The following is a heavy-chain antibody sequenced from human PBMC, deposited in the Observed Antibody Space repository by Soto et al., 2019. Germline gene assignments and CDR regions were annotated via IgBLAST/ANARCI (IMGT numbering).Heavy chain of an antibody. CDR1: GFTFDDYA. Sequence: GGSLRLSCAASGFTFDDYAMHWVRQAPGKGLEWVSGISWNSGSIDYADSVKGRFTISSDNAKNSLYLQMNSLRVEDTALYYCAKDRGPQYSSSWYPYAFDIWGQGTMVTVSS. CDR2: ISWNSGSI. D-gene: IGHD6-13*01. V-gene: IGHV3-9*01. CDR3: AKDRGPQYSSSWYPYAFDI. J-gene: IGHJ3*02.